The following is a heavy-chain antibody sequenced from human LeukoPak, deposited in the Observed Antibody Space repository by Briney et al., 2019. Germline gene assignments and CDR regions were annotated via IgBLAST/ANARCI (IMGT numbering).Heavy chain of an antibody. D-gene: IGHD1-14*01. V-gene: IGHV5-51*01. CDR1: GYSFTSYW. CDR2: IYPGDSDT. Sequence: GESLKISCKGSGYSFTSYWIGWVRQMPGKGLEWMGIIYPGDSDTRYSPSFQSQVTISADKSISTAYLQWSSLKASDTAMYYCARHPPSSGPEFDYWGQGTLVTVSS. CDR3: ARHPPSSGPEFDY. J-gene: IGHJ4*02.